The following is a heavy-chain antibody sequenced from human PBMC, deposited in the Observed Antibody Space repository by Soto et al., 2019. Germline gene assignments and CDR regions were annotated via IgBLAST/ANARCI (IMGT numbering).Heavy chain of an antibody. CDR3: ARQYYDFWSGYPPGYYYYGMDV. CDR1: GFSLSTSGVG. CDR2: IYWDDDK. D-gene: IGHD3-3*01. Sequence: SGPTLVNPTQTLTLTCTFSGFSLSTSGVGVGWIRQPPGKALEWLALIYWDDDKRYSPSLKSRLTITKDTSKNQVVLTMTNMDPVDTATYYCARQYYDFWSGYPPGYYYYGMDVWGQGTTVTVSS. J-gene: IGHJ6*02. V-gene: IGHV2-5*02.